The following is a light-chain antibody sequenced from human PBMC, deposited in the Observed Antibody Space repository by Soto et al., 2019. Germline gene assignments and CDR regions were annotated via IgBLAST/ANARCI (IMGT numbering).Light chain of an antibody. CDR1: QNIYNY. CDR3: QQSYSSPPWT. Sequence: DIQMTQSPSSLSASVGDRVTITCRAGQNIYNYLNWYQQKPGRAPKLLIHGASNLQSGVPPRFIGSGSGTDYTLPISSLQPEDFATYYCQQSYSSPPWTFGQGTKVEIK. CDR2: GAS. V-gene: IGKV1-39*01. J-gene: IGKJ1*01.